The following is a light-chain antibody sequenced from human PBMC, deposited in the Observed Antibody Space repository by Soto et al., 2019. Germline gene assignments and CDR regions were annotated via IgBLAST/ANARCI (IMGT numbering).Light chain of an antibody. V-gene: IGLV4-60*03. CDR2: LEGSGSY. J-gene: IGLJ3*02. CDR3: ETWDTNTRV. CDR1: RGHSSYI. Sequence: QLVLTQSSSASASLGSSVNLTCTLSRGHSSYIIAWHQQQPGKAPRYLMKLEGSGSYNKGSGVPDRFSGSSSGAVRYLTISNLQSDDEADYYCETWDTNTRVFGGRTKVTVL.